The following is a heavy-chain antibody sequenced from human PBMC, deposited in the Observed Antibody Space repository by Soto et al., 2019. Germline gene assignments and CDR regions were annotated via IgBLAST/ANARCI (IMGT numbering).Heavy chain of an antibody. D-gene: IGHD2-15*01. J-gene: IGHJ4*02. V-gene: IGHV3-48*02. CDR3: TTSGSHEH. CDR1: GLTFSTYS. Sequence: GGSLRLSCAVSGLTFSTYSMNWVRQAPGKGLEWVSYITGGGATVYYADSVKGRFTISRDNAKNSLYLQMNSLRDEDTAVYYCTTSGSHEHWGQGTLVTVYS. CDR2: ITGGGATV.